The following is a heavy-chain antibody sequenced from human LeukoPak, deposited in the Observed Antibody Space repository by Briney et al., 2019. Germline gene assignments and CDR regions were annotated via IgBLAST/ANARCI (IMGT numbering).Heavy chain of an antibody. V-gene: IGHV3-30*03. CDR1: GFTFTYYG. J-gene: IGHJ4*02. CDR2: ISYGGSNK. Sequence: GGSLRLSCAASGFTFTYYGMYWVRQAPGKGLEWVALISYGGSNKYYADSVKGRFTISRDNSKNTLYLQMNSLRAEDTAVYYCARDPNVRYYDILTGYYKGGFFDYWGQGTLVTVSS. CDR3: ARDPNVRYYDILTGYYKGGFFDY. D-gene: IGHD3-9*01.